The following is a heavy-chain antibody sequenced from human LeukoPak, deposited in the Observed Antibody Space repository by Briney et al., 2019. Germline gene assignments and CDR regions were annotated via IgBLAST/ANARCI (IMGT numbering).Heavy chain of an antibody. Sequence: ASVKVSCKASGGTFSSYAISWLRQAPGQGLEWMGRIIPILGIANYAQKFQGRVTITADKSTSTAYMELSSLRSEDTAVYYCARGIAAAAPYYGMDVWGQGTTVTVSS. J-gene: IGHJ6*02. CDR3: ARGIAAAAPYYGMDV. V-gene: IGHV1-69*04. D-gene: IGHD6-13*01. CDR2: IIPILGIA. CDR1: GGTFSSYA.